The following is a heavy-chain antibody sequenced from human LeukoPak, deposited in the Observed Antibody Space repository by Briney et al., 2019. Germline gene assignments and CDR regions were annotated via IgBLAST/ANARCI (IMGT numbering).Heavy chain of an antibody. CDR1: GYTFTGYY. Sequence: ASVKVSCKASGYTFTGYYMHWVRQAPGQGLEWMGWINPNSGGTNYAQKFQGRVTMTRDTSISTAYMELSRLRSDDTAVYYCARTPDAYYYDSSGYYYWGQGTLVTVSS. CDR3: ARTPDAYYYDSSGYYY. J-gene: IGHJ4*02. CDR2: INPNSGGT. V-gene: IGHV1-2*02. D-gene: IGHD3-22*01.